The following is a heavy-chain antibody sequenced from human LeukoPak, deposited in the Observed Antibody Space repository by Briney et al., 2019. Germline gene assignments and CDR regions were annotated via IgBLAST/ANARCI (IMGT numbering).Heavy chain of an antibody. V-gene: IGHV3-49*04. CDR1: GFSFGDYA. CDR2: IRSKAYGGTP. Sequence: GGSLRLSCTASGFSFGDYAMSWVRQAPGMGLEGVGFIRSKAYGGTPEYAASVKGRFTISRDDSKSIAYLQMDSLETEDTAVYYCTRGGDGYNYWNYWGQGTLVTVSS. CDR3: TRGGDGYNYWNY. D-gene: IGHD5-24*01. J-gene: IGHJ4*02.